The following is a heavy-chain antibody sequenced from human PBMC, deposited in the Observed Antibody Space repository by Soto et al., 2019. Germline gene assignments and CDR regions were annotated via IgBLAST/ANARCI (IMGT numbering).Heavy chain of an antibody. V-gene: IGHV1-2*02. CDR2: INPKSGGT. Sequence: QVQLVQSEAEVKKPGASVKVSCTASGYSFTDYYLHWVRQAPGQGLEWLGWINPKSGGTNYAQRFEDRVNLTRDTSLGTAYLELTSLRSDDTAVYYCARVSSPAGDYWGQGTLVTVSS. J-gene: IGHJ4*02. CDR1: GYSFTDYY. D-gene: IGHD6-6*01. CDR3: ARVSSPAGDY.